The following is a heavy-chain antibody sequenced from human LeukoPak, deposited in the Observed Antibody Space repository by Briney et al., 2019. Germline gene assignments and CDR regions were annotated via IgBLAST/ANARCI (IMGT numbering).Heavy chain of an antibody. J-gene: IGHJ4*02. D-gene: IGHD7-27*01. CDR1: GGSFSGYY. V-gene: IGHV4-34*01. CDR2: INHSGST. Sequence: SETLSLTCAVYGGSFSGYYWSWIRQPPGKGLEWIGEINHSGSTNYNPSLKSRVTISVDTSKDQFSLKLSSVTAADTAVYYCARARGWGGRSPRGRGPFDYWGQGTLVTVSS. CDR3: ARARGWGGRSPRGRGPFDY.